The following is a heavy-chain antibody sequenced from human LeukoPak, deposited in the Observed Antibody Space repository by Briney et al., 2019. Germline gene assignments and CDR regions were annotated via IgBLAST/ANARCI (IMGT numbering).Heavy chain of an antibody. CDR2: ISGSGGNT. CDR3: AKDRESSSCLDY. D-gene: IGHD6-13*01. CDR1: GFTFSSYA. V-gene: IGHV3-23*01. Sequence: GGSLRLSCAASGFTFSSYAMSWVSQAPGKGLEWVSAISGSGGNTYYADSVKGRFTISRDNSKTTLYLQMNSLRDEDTGLYYCAKDRESSSCLDYWGQGTLVTVCS. J-gene: IGHJ4*02.